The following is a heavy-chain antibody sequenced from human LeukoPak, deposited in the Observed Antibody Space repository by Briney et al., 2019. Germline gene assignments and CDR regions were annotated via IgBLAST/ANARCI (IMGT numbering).Heavy chain of an antibody. CDR1: GFTFTTYF. CDR2: INPYSGAT. V-gene: IGHV1-2*02. D-gene: IGHD3-22*01. J-gene: IGHJ4*02. Sequence: GASVRVSCKASGFTFTTYFMHWVRQAPGQGLEWMGWINPYSGATNSAQKFQGRVTMTRDTSISTAYMELSMLTSDDTAVYYCARELNYDSSGYYFDYWGQGTLVTVSS. CDR3: ARELNYDSSGYYFDY.